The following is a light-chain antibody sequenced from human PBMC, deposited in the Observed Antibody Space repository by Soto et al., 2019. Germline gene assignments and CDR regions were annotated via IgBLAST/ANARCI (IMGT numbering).Light chain of an antibody. Sequence: EIVMTQSPATLSVSPGERATLSCRASQSVSSNLAWYQQKPGQAPRLLIYGASTRATGSPARFSGSGSGTEFTLTISSLQFEDFAIYFCQQYNNWPPDRTFGQGTKVEIK. J-gene: IGKJ1*01. CDR1: QSVSSN. CDR2: GAS. V-gene: IGKV3-15*01. CDR3: QQYNNWPPDRT.